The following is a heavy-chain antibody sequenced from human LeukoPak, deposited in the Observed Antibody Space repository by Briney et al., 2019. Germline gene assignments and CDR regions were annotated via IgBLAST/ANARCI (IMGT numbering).Heavy chain of an antibody. D-gene: IGHD2-15*01. J-gene: IGHJ3*02. Sequence: GGSLSLSCAASGFTFSSYAMSWVRQAPGKGLEWVSAISGSGVGTYYAGSVKGRFTISRDNSKNTLYLQMNSLRAEDTAVYYCAKANTATYIIRDAFDIWGQGTMVTVSS. CDR1: GFTFSSYA. CDR2: ISGSGVGT. CDR3: AKANTATYIIRDAFDI. V-gene: IGHV3-23*01.